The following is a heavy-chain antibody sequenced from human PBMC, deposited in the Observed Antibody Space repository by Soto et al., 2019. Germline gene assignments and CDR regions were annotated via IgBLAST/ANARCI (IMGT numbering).Heavy chain of an antibody. D-gene: IGHD3-16*01. V-gene: IGHV3-48*03. CDR3: ARGEGAPYWYFGL. Sequence: EVQLLESGGDLVQPGESLRLSCAASGFTFSNYAMSWARQAPGKGLEWVSYISSSGTTIYYADSVKGRFTISRDNAKNSLYLQMNSLRAEDTAVYYCARGEGAPYWYFGLWGRGTLVTVSS. CDR2: ISSSGTTI. CDR1: GFTFSNYA. J-gene: IGHJ2*01.